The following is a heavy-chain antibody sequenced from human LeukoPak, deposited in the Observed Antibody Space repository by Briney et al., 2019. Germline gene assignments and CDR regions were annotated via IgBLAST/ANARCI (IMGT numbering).Heavy chain of an antibody. CDR3: ARQTRHRVPPTYNLAVGRRGAFDY. CDR1: GGSFSDYY. J-gene: IGHJ4*01. D-gene: IGHD5-24*01. CDR2: INHSGST. Sequence: SETLSLTCAVYGGSFSDYYWSWIRQPPGKGLEWIGEINHSGSTNYKPSLKSRVTIAGDTSKNQFSLKLSSFTAADTAVYYCARQTRHRVPPTYNLAVGRRGAFDYWGHGTLVTVSS. V-gene: IGHV4-34*01.